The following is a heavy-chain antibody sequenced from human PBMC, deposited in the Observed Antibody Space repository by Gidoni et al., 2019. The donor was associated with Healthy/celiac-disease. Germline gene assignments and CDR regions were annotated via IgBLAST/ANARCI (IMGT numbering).Heavy chain of an antibody. D-gene: IGHD6-19*01. CDR3: ARVLSVIAVAGKAAFDI. Sequence: QLQLQQSGPGLVKPSPTLSLTCAIPGASVSSHIAAWNWIRQSPSRALERLGRTYDRSKWYNDYAVSVKSRITINPDTSKNQFSLQLNSVTPEDTAVYYCARVLSVIAVAGKAAFDIWGQGTMVTVSS. J-gene: IGHJ3*02. CDR2: TYDRSKWYN. V-gene: IGHV6-1*01. CDR1: GASVSSHIAA.